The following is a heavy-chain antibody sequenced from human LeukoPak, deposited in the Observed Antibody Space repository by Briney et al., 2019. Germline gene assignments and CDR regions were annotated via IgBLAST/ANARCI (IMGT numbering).Heavy chain of an antibody. V-gene: IGHV3-23*01. CDR2: IGYGGSHT. Sequence: GGSLRLSCAASGFTFSSYNMNWVRQAPGKGLEWVAGIGYGGSHTYYAASVTGRFTISRDNSKNTMSLQMNSLRADDTAVYYCAKEKKSGGWPLDYWGQGALVTVSS. CDR1: GFTFSSYN. D-gene: IGHD2-15*01. J-gene: IGHJ4*02. CDR3: AKEKKSGGWPLDY.